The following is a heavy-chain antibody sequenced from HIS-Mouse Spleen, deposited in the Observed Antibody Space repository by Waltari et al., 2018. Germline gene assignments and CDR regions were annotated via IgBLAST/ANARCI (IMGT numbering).Heavy chain of an antibody. CDR1: GGSISSSSYY. V-gene: IGHV4-39*07. J-gene: IGHJ2*01. D-gene: IGHD6-13*01. CDR2: IYYSGST. Sequence: QLQLQESGPGPVKPSETLSLTCTVSGGSISSSSYYWGWIRQPPGKGLEWIGSIYYSGSTSYNPSLKSRVTISVDTSKNQFSLKLSSVTAADTAVYYCAREIPYSSSWYDWYFDLWGRGTLVTVSS. CDR3: AREIPYSSSWYDWYFDL.